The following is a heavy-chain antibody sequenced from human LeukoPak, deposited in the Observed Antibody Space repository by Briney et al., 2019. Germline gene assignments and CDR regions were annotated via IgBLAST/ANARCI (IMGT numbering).Heavy chain of an antibody. CDR3: ARGIPADY. J-gene: IGHJ4*02. Sequence: GGSLKLSCAASGFTFSNYAMSWVRQAPGKGLEWVSAISGSGNSRYHADSVKGRFTISRDNSKNTLYLQMNSLRAEDTAVYYCARGIPADYWGQGTLVTVSS. CDR1: GFTFSNYA. CDR2: ISGSGNSR. V-gene: IGHV3-23*01.